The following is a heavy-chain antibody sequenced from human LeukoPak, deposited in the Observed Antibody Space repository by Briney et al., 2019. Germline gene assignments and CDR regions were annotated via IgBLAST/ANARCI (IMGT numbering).Heavy chain of an antibody. V-gene: IGHV1-69*13. D-gene: IGHD3-10*01. CDR3: ARDLSGGGDY. CDR1: GGTFSSYA. CDR2: IIPIFGTA. J-gene: IGHJ4*02. Sequence: ASVNVSCKASGGTFSSYAISWVRQAPGQGLEWMGGIIPIFGTANYAQKFQGRVTITADESTSTAYMELSSLRSEDTAVYYCARDLSGGGDYWGQGTLVTVSS.